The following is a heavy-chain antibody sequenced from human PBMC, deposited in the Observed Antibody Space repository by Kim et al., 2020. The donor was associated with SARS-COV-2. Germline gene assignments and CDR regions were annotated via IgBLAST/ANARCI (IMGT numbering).Heavy chain of an antibody. V-gene: IGHV4-39*01. CDR2: IYYSGST. Sequence: SETLSLTCTVSGGSISSSSYYWGWIRQPPGKGLKWIGSIYYSGSTYYNPSLKSRVTISVDTSKNQFSLKLSSVTAADTAVYYCASPRPSIYDYVWGSYRYDAFDIWGQGTMVTVSS. D-gene: IGHD3-16*02. CDR3: ASPRPSIYDYVWGSYRYDAFDI. CDR1: GGSISSSSYY. J-gene: IGHJ3*02.